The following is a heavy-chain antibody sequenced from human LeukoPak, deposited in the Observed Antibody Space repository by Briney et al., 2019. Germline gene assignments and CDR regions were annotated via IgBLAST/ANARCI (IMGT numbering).Heavy chain of an antibody. CDR3: VSLEEFSRSSPLGVFGV. CDR1: GGSISNYF. J-gene: IGHJ3*01. Sequence: KPSETLSLTYTDSGGSISNYFWRWIRQPPGKGLEWVGYIFYSGSTNYNPSLKSRLSMSVDTAKSQFSLNLYSVTAADTALYYCVSLEEFSRSSPLGVFGVWGQGELVTVSS. CDR2: IFYSGST. V-gene: IGHV4-59*01. D-gene: IGHD3-10*01.